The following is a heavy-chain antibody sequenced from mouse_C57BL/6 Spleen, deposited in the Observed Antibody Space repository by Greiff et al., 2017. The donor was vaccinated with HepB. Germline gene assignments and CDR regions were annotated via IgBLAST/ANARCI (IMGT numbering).Heavy chain of an antibody. J-gene: IGHJ4*01. V-gene: IGHV1-72*01. Sequence: QVQLKQPGAELVKPGASVKLSCKASGYTFTSYWMHWVKQRPGRGLEWIGRIDPNSGGTKYNEKFKSKATLTVDKPSSTAYMQLSSLTSEDSAVYDCARATLEYYYAMDYWGQGTSVTVSS. D-gene: IGHD6-1*01. CDR2: IDPNSGGT. CDR1: GYTFTSYW. CDR3: ARATLEYYYAMDY.